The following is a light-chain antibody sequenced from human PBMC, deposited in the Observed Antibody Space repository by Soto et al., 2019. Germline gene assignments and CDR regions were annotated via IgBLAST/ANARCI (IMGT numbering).Light chain of an antibody. CDR1: QSVRSN. J-gene: IGKJ5*01. CDR2: DAY. V-gene: IGKV3D-15*01. Sequence: ELVMTQSPATLSVSAGERATLSCRARQSVRSNLAWYQQKPGQAPRLLIYDAYTRATGIPARFSGSGSGTELILTIRSLQSEDFGVYYCQKYNNWPQNTFGQGTGPEIX. CDR3: QKYNNWPQNT.